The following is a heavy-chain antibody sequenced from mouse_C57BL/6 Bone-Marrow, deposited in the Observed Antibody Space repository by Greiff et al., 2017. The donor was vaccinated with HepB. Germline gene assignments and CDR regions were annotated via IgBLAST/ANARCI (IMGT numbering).Heavy chain of an antibody. CDR2: LYPRAGST. Sequence: VQLQQSGPELVKPGASVKLSCKASGYTFTSYDINWVKQRPGQGLEWLGWLYPRAGSTKYNEKFKGKATLTVDTSSSTAYMELHSLTSEDSAVYFCARGSSFDVWGTGTTVTVSS. V-gene: IGHV1-85*01. CDR3: ARGSSFDV. CDR1: GYTFTSYD. J-gene: IGHJ1*03.